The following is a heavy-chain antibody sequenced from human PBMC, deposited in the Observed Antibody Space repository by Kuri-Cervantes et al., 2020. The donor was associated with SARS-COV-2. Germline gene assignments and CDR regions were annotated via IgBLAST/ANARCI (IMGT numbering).Heavy chain of an antibody. D-gene: IGHD6-13*01. J-gene: IGHJ5*02. Sequence: GSLRLSCTVSGGSISSNSWSWIRQSAGKGLEWLGRIYNSGSTNQNPSLKSRITMSIDTSKNQFSLRLSSVTAADTAVYYCARDGGIAAAGMEDWFDPWGQGTLVTVSS. CDR3: ARDGGIAAAGMEDWFDP. CDR1: GGSISSNS. V-gene: IGHV4-4*07. CDR2: IYNSGST.